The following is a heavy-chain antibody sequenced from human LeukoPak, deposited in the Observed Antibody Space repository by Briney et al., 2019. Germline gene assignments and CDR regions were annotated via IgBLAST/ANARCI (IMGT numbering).Heavy chain of an antibody. D-gene: IGHD6-13*01. V-gene: IGHV3-23*01. CDR1: GFTSSSYA. J-gene: IGHJ4*02. Sequence: GGSLRLSCAASGFTSSSYAMSWVRQAPERGLEWVSAISGSGGSTYYADSVKGRFTISRDNSKNTLYLQMNSLRAEDTAVYYCAKVGGVIAAAGNFDYWGQGTLVTVSS. CDR2: ISGSGGST. CDR3: AKVGGVIAAAGNFDY.